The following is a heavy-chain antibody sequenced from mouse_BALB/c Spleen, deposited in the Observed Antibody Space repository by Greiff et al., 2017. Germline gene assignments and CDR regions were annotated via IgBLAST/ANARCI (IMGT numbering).Heavy chain of an antibody. J-gene: IGHJ3*01. Sequence: QVQLKQSGAELVKPGASVKLSCKASGYTFTSYYMYWVKQRPGQGLEWIGEINPSNGGTNFNEKFKSKATLTVDKSSSTAYMQLSSLTSEDSAVYYCTRGYYYGSSGFFAYWGQGTLVTVSA. D-gene: IGHD1-1*01. CDR3: TRGYYYGSSGFFAY. CDR2: INPSNGGT. CDR1: GYTFTSYY. V-gene: IGHV1S81*02.